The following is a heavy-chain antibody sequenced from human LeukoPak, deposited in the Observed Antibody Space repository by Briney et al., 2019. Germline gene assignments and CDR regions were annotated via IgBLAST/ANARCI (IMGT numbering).Heavy chain of an antibody. V-gene: IGHV4-59*01. J-gene: IGHJ4*02. CDR3: ATVAVIRGVTYFDY. CDR1: GGSISRYY. Sequence: SETLSLTCTVSGGSISRYYWSWIRQPPGKGLEWIAYLFYSGSTDYNPSLESRVTISVDTSKNQFSLKLRSVTAADTAVYYCATVAVIRGVTYFDYWGQGTLVTVSS. CDR2: LFYSGST. D-gene: IGHD3-10*01.